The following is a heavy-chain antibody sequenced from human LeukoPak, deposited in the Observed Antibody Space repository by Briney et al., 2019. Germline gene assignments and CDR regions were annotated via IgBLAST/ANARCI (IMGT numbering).Heavy chain of an antibody. J-gene: IGHJ4*02. V-gene: IGHV1-69*04. CDR3: ASSLVDYGGNEPIDY. Sequence: ASVKVSCKASGGTFSSYAISWVRQAPGQGLEWMGRIIPILGIANSAQKFQGRVTITADKSTSTAYMELSSLRSEDTAVYYCASSLVDYGGNEPIDYWGQGTLVTVSS. CDR2: IIPILGIA. D-gene: IGHD4-23*01. CDR1: GGTFSSYA.